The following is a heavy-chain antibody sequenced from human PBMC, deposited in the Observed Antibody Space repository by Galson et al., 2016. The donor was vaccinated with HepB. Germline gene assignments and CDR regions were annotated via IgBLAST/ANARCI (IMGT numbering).Heavy chain of an antibody. CDR1: GFIFSSYW. CDR3: ARDMCSGGSCYLRNWFDP. V-gene: IGHV3-74*01. J-gene: IGHJ5*02. D-gene: IGHD2-15*01. CDR2: INNDGSNT. Sequence: SLRLSCAASGFIFSSYWMHRVRQAPGKGLVWVSRINNDGSNTDYADSVKGRFTISRDNAKNTLYLQMNSLRAEDTAVYYCARDMCSGGSCYLRNWFDPWGQG.